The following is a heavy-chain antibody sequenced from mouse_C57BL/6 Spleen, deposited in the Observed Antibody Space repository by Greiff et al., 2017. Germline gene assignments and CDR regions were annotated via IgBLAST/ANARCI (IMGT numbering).Heavy chain of an antibody. V-gene: IGHV5-4*01. Sequence: EVQGVESGGGLVKPGGSLKLSCAASGFTFSSYAMSWVRQTPEKRLEWVATISDGGSYTYYPDNVKGRFTISRDNAKNNLYLQMSHLTSEDTAMYYCARDGGLLRRVYFDYWGQGTTLTVSS. D-gene: IGHD1-1*01. CDR3: ARDGGLLRRVYFDY. J-gene: IGHJ2*01. CDR1: GFTFSSYA. CDR2: ISDGGSYT.